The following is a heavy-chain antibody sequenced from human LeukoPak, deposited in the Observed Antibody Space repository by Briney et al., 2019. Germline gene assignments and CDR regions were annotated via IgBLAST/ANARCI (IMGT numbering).Heavy chain of an antibody. V-gene: IGHV4-59*01. CDR1: GGSISSYY. D-gene: IGHD3-3*01. CDR2: IYYSGST. CDR3: ARGSRDYDFWSGYSLIDY. Sequence: PSETLPLTCTVSGGSISSYYWSWIRQPPGKGLEWIGYIYYSGSTNYNPSLKSRVTISVDTSKSQFSLKLTSVTAADTAVYYCARGSRDYDFWSGYSLIDYWGQGTLVTVSS. J-gene: IGHJ4*02.